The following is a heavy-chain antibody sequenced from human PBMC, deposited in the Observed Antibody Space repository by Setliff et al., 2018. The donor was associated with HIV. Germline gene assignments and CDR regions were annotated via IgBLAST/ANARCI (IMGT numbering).Heavy chain of an antibody. CDR1: GFTFSSYA. J-gene: IGHJ4*02. D-gene: IGHD6-19*01. V-gene: IGHV3-30-3*01. CDR3: ARAESWLVPGGGYYFDY. CDR2: ISYDGSNK. Sequence: LSLSCAASGFTFSSYAMHWVRQAPGKGLEWVAVISYDGSNKYYADSVKGRFTISRDNSKNTLYLQMNSLRAEDTAVYYCARAESWLVPGGGYYFDYWGQGTLVTVS.